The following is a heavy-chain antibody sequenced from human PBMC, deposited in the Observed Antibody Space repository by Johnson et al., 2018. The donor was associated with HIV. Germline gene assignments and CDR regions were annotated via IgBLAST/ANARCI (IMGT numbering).Heavy chain of an antibody. D-gene: IGHD3-16*01. V-gene: IGHV3-30-3*01. Sequence: VQLVESGGGVVQPGRSLRLSCAASGFTFSSYAMHWVRQAPGKGLEWVAVISYDGSNKYYADSVKGRFTISRDNSKNTLYLQMNRLRADDTAVYYCARGLGLQQIDIWGQGTMVTVS. J-gene: IGHJ3*02. CDR3: ARGLGLQQIDI. CDR1: GFTFSSYA. CDR2: ISYDGSNK.